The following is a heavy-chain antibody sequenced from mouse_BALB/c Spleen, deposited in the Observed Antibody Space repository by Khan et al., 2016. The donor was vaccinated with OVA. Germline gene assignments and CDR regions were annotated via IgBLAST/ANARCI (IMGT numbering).Heavy chain of an antibody. CDR3: GRGRAC. Sequence: EVQLQESGPGLVKPSQSLSRTSTATGYSTISDYAWNWFRRFPGNKLEWMGYITYSGSTSYTPSLKSRFSISRDTSKNQCLQQLKSLTTEDAATYYCGRGRACWGQGTLVTVSA. D-gene: IGHD3-3*01. V-gene: IGHV3-2*02. CDR2: ITYSGST. CDR1: GYSTISDYA. J-gene: IGHJ3*01.